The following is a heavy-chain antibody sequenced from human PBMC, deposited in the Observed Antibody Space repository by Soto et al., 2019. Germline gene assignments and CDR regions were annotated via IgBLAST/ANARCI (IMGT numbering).Heavy chain of an antibody. D-gene: IGHD5-18*01. J-gene: IGHJ6*02. CDR1: GGSIRSYY. CDR3: ARISSVDPYGYVNGGLDV. V-gene: IGHV4-59*01. CDR2: FYHSGNS. Sequence: PSETLSLTCSVSGGSIRSYYWSWSLQSPEKGLEWIGYFYHSGNSNYNPSLKTRGPISFDTSKNQLSLSLRSVTAADTAVYFCARISSVDPYGYVNGGLDVWGQGTTVTVSS.